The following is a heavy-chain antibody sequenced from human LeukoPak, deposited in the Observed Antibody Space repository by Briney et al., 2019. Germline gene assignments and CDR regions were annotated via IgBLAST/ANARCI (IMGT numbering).Heavy chain of an antibody. Sequence: SETLSLTCAVYGGSFSAYYWSWIRQPPGKGLEWIGEINHSGSTNYNPSLKSRVTISVDTSKNQFSLKLSSVTAADTAVYYCARAVRDYYDSSGYYYFDYWGQGTLVTVSS. CDR3: ARAVRDYYDSSGYYYFDY. D-gene: IGHD3-22*01. V-gene: IGHV4-34*01. CDR1: GGSFSAYY. CDR2: INHSGST. J-gene: IGHJ4*02.